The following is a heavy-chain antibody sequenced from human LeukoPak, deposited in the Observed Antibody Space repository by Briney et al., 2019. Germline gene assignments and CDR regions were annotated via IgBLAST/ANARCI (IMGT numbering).Heavy chain of an antibody. CDR2: ISSDGVST. CDR1: GFTFSRSP. V-gene: IGHV3-64D*06. Sequence: GGSLRLSCSASGFTFSRSPMHWVRQAPGKGLEYVSAISSDGVSTYYGASVKGRFTISRDSSKNKLYLQMSSLRVEDTALYYCVKEAAFYDHWGPGTLVTVSS. CDR3: VKEAAFYDH. J-gene: IGHJ5*02. D-gene: IGHD6-13*01.